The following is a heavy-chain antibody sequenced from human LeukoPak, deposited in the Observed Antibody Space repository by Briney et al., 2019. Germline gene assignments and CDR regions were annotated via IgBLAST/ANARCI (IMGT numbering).Heavy chain of an antibody. D-gene: IGHD1-26*01. CDR1: GFTSSSYA. CDR3: ARDSGSYGPLTYYFDY. V-gene: IGHV3-30*04. Sequence: PGGSLRLSCAASGFTSSSYAMHWVRQAPGKGLEWVAVISYDGSNKYYADSVKGRFTISRDNSKNTLYLQMNSLRAEDTAVYYCARDSGSYGPLTYYFDYWGQGTLVTVSS. J-gene: IGHJ4*02. CDR2: ISYDGSNK.